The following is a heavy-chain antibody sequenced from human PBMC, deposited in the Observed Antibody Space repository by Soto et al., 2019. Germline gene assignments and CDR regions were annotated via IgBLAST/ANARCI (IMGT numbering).Heavy chain of an antibody. CDR2: VWYDGSNK. CDR3: ARDHLESVAARARYYYYYGMDV. Sequence: GGSLRLSCAASGFTFSSYGMHWVRQAPGKGLEWVAVVWYDGSNKYYADSVKGRFTISRDNSKNTLYLQMNSLRAEDTAVYYCARDHLESVAARARYYYYYGMDVWGQGTTVTVSS. V-gene: IGHV3-33*01. CDR1: GFTFSSYG. J-gene: IGHJ6*02. D-gene: IGHD6-6*01.